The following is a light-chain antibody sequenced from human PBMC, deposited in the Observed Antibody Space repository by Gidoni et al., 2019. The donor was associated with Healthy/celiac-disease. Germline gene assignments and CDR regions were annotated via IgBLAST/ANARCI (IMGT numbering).Light chain of an antibody. V-gene: IGKV1-33*01. CDR1: QDISNY. J-gene: IGKJ2*01. CDR3: QQYDNRYT. Sequence: DIQMTQSPSSLSASVGDRVTITCQASQDISNYLNWYQQKPGKAPKLLIYDASNLETGVPSRFSGSGSGTDFTCTISSLQPEDIATYYCQQYDNRYTFGQGTKLEIK. CDR2: DAS.